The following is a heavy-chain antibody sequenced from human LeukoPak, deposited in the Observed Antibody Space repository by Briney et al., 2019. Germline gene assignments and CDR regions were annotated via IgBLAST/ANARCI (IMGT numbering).Heavy chain of an antibody. D-gene: IGHD2-2*01. CDR3: ARDQSRYQLLFSGTDY. Sequence: GGSLRLSCVVSGFTFSTSAMSWVRQAPGKGLEWVSGISESGGSTYYADSVKGRFTISRDNSKNTLYLQMNSLRAEDTAVYYCARDQSRYQLLFSGTDYWGQGTLVTVSS. CDR2: ISESGGST. CDR1: GFTFSTSA. J-gene: IGHJ4*02. V-gene: IGHV3-23*01.